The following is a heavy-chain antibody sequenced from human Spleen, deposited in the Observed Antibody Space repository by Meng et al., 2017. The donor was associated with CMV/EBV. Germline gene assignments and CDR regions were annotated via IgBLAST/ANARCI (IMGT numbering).Heavy chain of an antibody. V-gene: IGHV3-30*02. J-gene: IGHJ3*02. CDR3: AKCGQQSRARDAYDI. CDR1: GFSFSSYG. Sequence: GESLKISCAASGFSFSSYGMQWVRQAPGKGLEWVAFIRYDGSNKYYVDSVKGRFTISRDNSKNTLFLQMNSLRVDDTATYFCAKCGQQSRARDAYDIWGQGTVVTVSS. D-gene: IGHD4-11*01. CDR2: IRYDGSNK.